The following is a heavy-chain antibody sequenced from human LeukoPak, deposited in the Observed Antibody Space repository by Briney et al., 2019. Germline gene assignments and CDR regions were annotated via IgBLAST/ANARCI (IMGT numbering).Heavy chain of an antibody. D-gene: IGHD3-3*01. CDR1: GFTFSSYE. J-gene: IGHJ4*02. V-gene: IGHV3-48*03. CDR3: ARGGTYYDPSVRPTDY. Sequence: GGSLRLSCAASGFTFSSYEMKWVRQAPGKGLEWVSHISSSGSFIYYADSVRGRFTISRDSAKNSLYLQMNSLRAEDTAVYYCARGGTYYDPSVRPTDYWGQGTLVTVSS. CDR2: ISSSGSFI.